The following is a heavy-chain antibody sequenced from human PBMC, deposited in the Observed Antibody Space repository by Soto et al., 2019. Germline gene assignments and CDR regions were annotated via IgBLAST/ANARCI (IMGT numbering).Heavy chain of an antibody. V-gene: IGHV4-31*03. Sequence: SETLSLTCTVSGGSISSGGYYWSWIRQHPGKGLEWIGYIYYSGSTYYNPSLKSRVTISVDTSKNQFSLKLSSVTAADTAVYYCARGGYDFWSGYYKGSNWFDPWGQGTLVTVSS. D-gene: IGHD3-3*01. CDR2: IYYSGST. CDR3: ARGGYDFWSGYYKGSNWFDP. J-gene: IGHJ5*02. CDR1: GGSISSGGYY.